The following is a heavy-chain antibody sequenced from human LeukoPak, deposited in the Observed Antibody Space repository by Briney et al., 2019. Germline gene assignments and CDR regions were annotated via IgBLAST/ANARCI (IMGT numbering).Heavy chain of an antibody. Sequence: SETLSLTCTVSGGSINGYYWTWIRQPPGKGLEWIGYISDSGSTNYNPSLKSRLTMSVDSSNSDSSLRLNSVTAADTAVYYCARVFRGAVTSNWFDPWGQGTLVTVSS. J-gene: IGHJ5*02. CDR1: GGSINGYY. D-gene: IGHD4-17*01. CDR2: ISDSGST. CDR3: ARVFRGAVTSNWFDP. V-gene: IGHV4-59*01.